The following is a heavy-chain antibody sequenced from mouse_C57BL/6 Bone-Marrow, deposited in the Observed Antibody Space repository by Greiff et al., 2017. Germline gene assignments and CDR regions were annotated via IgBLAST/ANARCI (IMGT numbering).Heavy chain of an antibody. D-gene: IGHD4-1*01. Sequence: EVMLVESGGDLVKPGGSLKLSCAASGFTFSSYGMSWVRQTPDKRLEWVATISSGGNYTYYPDSVKGRFTISRDNAKNTLYLQMSSLKSEDTAMYYYARQGTGTDYWGQGTTLTVSS. V-gene: IGHV5-6*01. CDR3: ARQGTGTDY. J-gene: IGHJ2*01. CDR1: GFTFSSYG. CDR2: ISSGGNYT.